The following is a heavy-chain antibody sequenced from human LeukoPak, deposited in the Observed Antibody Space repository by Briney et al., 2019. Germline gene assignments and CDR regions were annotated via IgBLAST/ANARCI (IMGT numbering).Heavy chain of an antibody. CDR1: GYTFTSYD. D-gene: IGHD1-26*01. Sequence: ASVKVSCKASGYTFTSYDINWVRQATGQGLEWMGWMNPNSGNTGYAQKFQGRVTMTRNTSISTAYMELSSLRSEDTAVYYCARSPQGGFLRRLGYWFDPWGQGTLVTVSS. J-gene: IGHJ5*02. CDR2: MNPNSGNT. CDR3: ARSPQGGFLRRLGYWFDP. V-gene: IGHV1-8*01.